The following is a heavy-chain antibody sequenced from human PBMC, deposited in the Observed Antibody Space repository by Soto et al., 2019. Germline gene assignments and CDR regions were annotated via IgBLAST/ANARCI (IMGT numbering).Heavy chain of an antibody. Sequence: ASVKVSCKASGYTFTSYGISWVRQAPGQGLEWMGWISAYNGNTNYAQKLQGRVTMTTDTSTSTAYMELRSLRSDDTAVYYCARESVLSDRSSMAFDIWRQGPMVTVSS. CDR3: ARESVLSDRSSMAFDI. J-gene: IGHJ3*02. CDR1: GYTFTSYG. CDR2: ISAYNGNT. D-gene: IGHD2-2*01. V-gene: IGHV1-18*01.